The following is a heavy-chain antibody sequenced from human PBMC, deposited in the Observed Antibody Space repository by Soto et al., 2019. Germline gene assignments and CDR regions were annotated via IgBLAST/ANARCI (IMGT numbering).Heavy chain of an antibody. J-gene: IGHJ6*03. CDR2: IYSGGST. Sequence: GGSLRLSCAASGFTVSSNYMSWVRQAPGKGLEWVSVIYSGGSTYYADSVKGRFTISRDNSKNTLYLQMNSLRAEDTAVYYCARDRRPPYSSSQNMDVWGKGTTVTVSS. CDR1: GFTVSSNY. CDR3: ARDRRPPYSSSQNMDV. D-gene: IGHD6-13*01. V-gene: IGHV3-66*01.